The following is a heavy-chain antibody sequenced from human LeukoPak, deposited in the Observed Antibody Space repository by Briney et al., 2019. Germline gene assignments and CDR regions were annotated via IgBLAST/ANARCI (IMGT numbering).Heavy chain of an antibody. V-gene: IGHV3-23*01. Sequence: GGSLRLSCAASGFTFSNYAMSWVRQAPGKGLEWVSSISASGGSTYYADSVKGRFTISRDNSKNTLYLQMNSLRAEDTALFYCAKELPYCGGDCYSGPHDNLDIWGQGTMVAVSS. CDR1: GFTFSNYA. J-gene: IGHJ3*02. CDR2: ISASGGST. D-gene: IGHD2-21*02. CDR3: AKELPYCGGDCYSGPHDNLDI.